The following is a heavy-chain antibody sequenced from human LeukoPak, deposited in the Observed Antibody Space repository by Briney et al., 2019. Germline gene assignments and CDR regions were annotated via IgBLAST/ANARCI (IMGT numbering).Heavy chain of an antibody. CDR3: ARGTWATLYYYYMDV. Sequence: GGSLRLSCAASGFTFSSYWMHWVRQAPGKGLVWVSRINSDGSSTSYAEFVKGRFTISRDNAKNTLYLQMNSLRAEDTAVYYCARGTWATLYYYYMDVWGKGTTVTVSS. V-gene: IGHV3-74*01. D-gene: IGHD5-24*01. CDR2: INSDGSST. CDR1: GFTFSSYW. J-gene: IGHJ6*03.